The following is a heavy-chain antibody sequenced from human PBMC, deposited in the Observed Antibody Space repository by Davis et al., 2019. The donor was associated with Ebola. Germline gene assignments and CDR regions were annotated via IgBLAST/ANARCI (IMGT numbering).Heavy chain of an antibody. CDR1: GFTFSSYN. D-gene: IGHD1-14*01. CDR2: ISSSSFYI. Sequence: GESLKISCAASGFTFSSYNMHWVRQAPGKGLEWVSSISSSSFYIYYADSVKGRFTISRDNSKNTLYLQMNSLRAEDTAVYYCAKGRRAPVLIEPDYWGQGTLVTVSS. CDR3: AKGRRAPVLIEPDY. J-gene: IGHJ4*02. V-gene: IGHV3-21*04.